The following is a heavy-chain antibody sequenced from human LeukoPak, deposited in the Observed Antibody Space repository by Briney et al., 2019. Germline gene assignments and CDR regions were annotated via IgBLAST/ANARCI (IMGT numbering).Heavy chain of an antibody. CDR3: ARDSELLWFGELLPSSDY. CDR2: ISSSGSTI. D-gene: IGHD3-10*01. Sequence: PGGSLRLSCAASGFTFSDYYMSWIRQAPGKGLEWVSYISSSGSTIYYADSVKGRFTISRDNAKNSLYLQMNSLRAEDTAVYYCARDSELLWFGELLPSSDYWGQGTLVTVSS. J-gene: IGHJ4*02. V-gene: IGHV3-11*04. CDR1: GFTFSDYY.